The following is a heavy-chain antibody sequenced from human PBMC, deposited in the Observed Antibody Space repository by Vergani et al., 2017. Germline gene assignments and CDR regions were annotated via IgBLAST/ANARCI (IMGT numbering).Heavy chain of an antibody. V-gene: IGHV3-30*01. CDR2: ISYDGSNK. J-gene: IGHJ4*02. Sequence: QVQLVESGGGVVQPGRSLRLSCAASGFTFSSYAMHWVRQAPGKGLEWVAVISYDGSNKYSADSVKGRFTISRDNSKNTLYLQMNSLRAEDTAVYYCAGNIVGAINYWGQGTLVTVSS. CDR1: GFTFSSYA. CDR3: AGNIVGAINY. D-gene: IGHD1-26*01.